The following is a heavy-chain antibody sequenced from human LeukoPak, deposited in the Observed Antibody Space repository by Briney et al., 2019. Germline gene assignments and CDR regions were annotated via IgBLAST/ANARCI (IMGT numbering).Heavy chain of an antibody. CDR2: IIPIFGTA. J-gene: IGHJ3*01. Sequence: GASVKVSCKASGGTFSSYAISWVRQAPGQGLEWMGGIIPIFGTANYAQKFQGRVTITADESTSTAYMELSSLRSEDTAVYYCARDRSCTGSSCNVGSWGQGTMVTVSS. CDR3: ARDRSCTGSSCNVGS. D-gene: IGHD2-2*01. CDR1: GGTFSSYA. V-gene: IGHV1-69*13.